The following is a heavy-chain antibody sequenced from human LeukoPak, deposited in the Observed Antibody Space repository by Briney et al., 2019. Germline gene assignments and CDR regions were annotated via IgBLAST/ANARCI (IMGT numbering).Heavy chain of an antibody. Sequence: ASVKVSCKASGYTFTAYYMHWVRQAPGQGLEWMGWINPNSGGTNYAQKFQGRVAMTRDTSISTAYMELSRLRSDDTAVYYCARDRVVVPAAFDYWGQGTLVTVSS. CDR1: GYTFTAYY. CDR3: ARDRVVVPAAFDY. V-gene: IGHV1-2*02. CDR2: INPNSGGT. D-gene: IGHD2-2*01. J-gene: IGHJ4*02.